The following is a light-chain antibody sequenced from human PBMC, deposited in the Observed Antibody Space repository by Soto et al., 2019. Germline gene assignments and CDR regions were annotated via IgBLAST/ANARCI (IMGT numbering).Light chain of an antibody. Sequence: QSVLTQPASVSGSPGQSITISCTGTSSDVGSYNLVSWYQQHPGKAPKLIIYEGSKRPSGVSNRFSGSKSGNTASLTISGLQAEDEADYYRCSYAGSNTWVFGGGTKLTVL. J-gene: IGLJ3*02. CDR1: SSDVGSYNL. CDR3: CSYAGSNTWV. V-gene: IGLV2-23*01. CDR2: EGS.